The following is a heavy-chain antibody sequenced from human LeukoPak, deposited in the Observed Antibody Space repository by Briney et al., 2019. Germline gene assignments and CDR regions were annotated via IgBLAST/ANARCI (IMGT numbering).Heavy chain of an antibody. CDR1: GFSFSDYT. D-gene: IGHD4-17*01. CDR3: TTRPPHGDINVFDF. J-gene: IGHJ4*02. CDR2: INTKSNHYAT. Sequence: LGGSLRLSCAASGFSFSDYTIHWVRQASGKGLEWVGRINTKSNHYATTYTASVKGRFTISREDSKNTAYLQMNSLKIEDTALYYCTTRPPHGDINVFDFWGQGTLVTVSS. V-gene: IGHV3-73*01.